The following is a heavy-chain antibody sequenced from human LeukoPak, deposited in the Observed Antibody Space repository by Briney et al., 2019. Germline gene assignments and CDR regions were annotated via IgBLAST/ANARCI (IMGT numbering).Heavy chain of an antibody. V-gene: IGHV4-34*01. CDR2: INHSGST. J-gene: IGHJ4*02. CDR3: AVYYYDSSGYYYFDY. Sequence: PSETLSLTCAVYGGSFSGYYWSWIRQLPGKGLEWIGEINHSGSTNYNPSLKSRVTISVDTSKNQFSLKLSSVTAADTAVYYCAVYYYDSSGYYYFDYWGQGTLVTVSS. D-gene: IGHD3-22*01. CDR1: GGSFSGYY.